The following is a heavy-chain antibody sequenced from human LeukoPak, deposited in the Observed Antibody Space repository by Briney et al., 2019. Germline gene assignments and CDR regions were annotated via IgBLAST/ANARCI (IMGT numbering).Heavy chain of an antibody. CDR3: ARGLNYYDSSGYYGPPFDY. D-gene: IGHD3-22*01. CDR2: IIPIFGTA. V-gene: IGHV1-69*13. Sequence: ASVKVSCTASGGTFSSYAISWVRQAPGQGLEWMGGIIPIFGTANYAQKFQGRVTITADESTSTAYMELSSLRSEDTAVYYCARGLNYYDSSGYYGPPFDYWGQGTRVTVSS. CDR1: GGTFSSYA. J-gene: IGHJ4*02.